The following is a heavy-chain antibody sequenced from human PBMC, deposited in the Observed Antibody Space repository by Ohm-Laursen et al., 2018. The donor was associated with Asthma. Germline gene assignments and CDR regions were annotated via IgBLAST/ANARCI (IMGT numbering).Heavy chain of an antibody. Sequence: GSLRLSCAASGFTFSSYAMNWIRQGPEKGLEWVSDIYPGGATFYADSVKGRFTISRDDSKNTLNLQMSSLRGDDTAVYYCARGQGSGDISGSDPFDLWGQGTTVSVSS. J-gene: IGHJ3*01. CDR3: ARGQGSGDISGSDPFDL. V-gene: IGHV3-53*01. CDR1: GFTFSSYA. D-gene: IGHD3-10*01. CDR2: IYPGGAT.